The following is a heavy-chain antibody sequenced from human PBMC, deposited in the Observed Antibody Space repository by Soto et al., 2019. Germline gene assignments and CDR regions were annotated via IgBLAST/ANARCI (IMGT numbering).Heavy chain of an antibody. D-gene: IGHD3-22*01. J-gene: IGHJ4*02. CDR3: ARAPSSYYYDSSGYYNY. CDR1: GGTFSSYA. CDR2: IIPIFGTA. V-gene: IGHV1-69*01. Sequence: QVQLVQSGAEVKKPGSSVKVSCKASGGTFSSYAISWVRQAPGQGLEWMGGIIPIFGTANYAQKFQGRVTITAVESTSTAYMELSSLRSEDTAVYYCARAPSSYYYDSSGYYNYWGQGTLVTVSS.